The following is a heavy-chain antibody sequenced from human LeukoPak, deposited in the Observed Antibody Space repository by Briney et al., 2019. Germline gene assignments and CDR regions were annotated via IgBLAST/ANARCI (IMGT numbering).Heavy chain of an antibody. J-gene: IGHJ4*02. CDR1: GFTFSSYA. V-gene: IGHV3-23*01. Sequence: GGSLRLSCAASGFTFSSYAMSWVRQAPGKGLEWVSSISGSGPNTYYADSVKGRFTISRDNSKNTLYLQMNSLRVEDTAVYYCAKLEERGNTDYWGQGTLVTVSS. CDR3: AKLEERGNTDY. CDR2: ISGSGPNT. D-gene: IGHD3-16*01.